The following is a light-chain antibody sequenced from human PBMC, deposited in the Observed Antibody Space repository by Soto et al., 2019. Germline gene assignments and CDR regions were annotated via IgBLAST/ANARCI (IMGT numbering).Light chain of an antibody. J-gene: IGKJ1*01. CDR1: QSIRTW. Sequence: DIQMSRSPSTLSASVGDRDTITCRASQSIRTWLAWYQQKPGKAPKLLIFDASSLKSGVPARFSGGGSGAEFTLTISSLQPDDFATYYCQQYNTIPWTFGQDIKV. CDR3: QQYNTIPWT. V-gene: IGKV1-5*01. CDR2: DAS.